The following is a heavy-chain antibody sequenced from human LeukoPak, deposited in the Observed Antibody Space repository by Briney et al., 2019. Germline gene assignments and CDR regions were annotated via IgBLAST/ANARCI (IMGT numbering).Heavy chain of an antibody. Sequence: SETLSLTCAVYGGSFSGYYWSWLRQPPGKGLEWIGEINHSGSTNYNPSLKSRVTISVDTSKNQFSLKLSSVTAADTAVYYCARGRLDTASDYWGQGTLVTVSS. CDR2: INHSGST. CDR3: ARGRLDTASDY. V-gene: IGHV4-34*01. D-gene: IGHD5-18*01. J-gene: IGHJ4*02. CDR1: GGSFSGYY.